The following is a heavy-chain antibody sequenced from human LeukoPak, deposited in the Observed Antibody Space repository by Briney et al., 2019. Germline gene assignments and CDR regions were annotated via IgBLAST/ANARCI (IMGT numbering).Heavy chain of an antibody. CDR1: GFSLEDYG. J-gene: IGHJ5*02. Sequence: GGSLRLSCAASGFSLEDYGMHWVRHVPGKGLEWVSGMSSDSNHIDYADSVKGRFTISRDNANNYLYLQMNSLRPEDTGLYYCVRSRVRGDPFDPWGQGTLVTVSS. D-gene: IGHD3-10*01. V-gene: IGHV3-9*01. CDR2: MSSDSNHI. CDR3: VRSRVRGDPFDP.